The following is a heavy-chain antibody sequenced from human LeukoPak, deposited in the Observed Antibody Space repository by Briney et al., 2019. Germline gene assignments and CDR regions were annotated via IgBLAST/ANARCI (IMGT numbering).Heavy chain of an antibody. J-gene: IGHJ4*02. V-gene: IGHV1-46*01. D-gene: IGHD3-10*01. CDR1: GYTFTSYY. CDR2: ISPSGGST. CDR3: AREPKTSYGSGSYYNRHY. Sequence: GASVKVSCKASGYTFTSYYMHWVRQAPGQGLEWMGIISPSGGSTSYAQKFQGRVTMTRDMSTSTVYMELSSLRSEDTAVYYCAREPKTSYGSGSYYNRHYWGQGTLVTVSS.